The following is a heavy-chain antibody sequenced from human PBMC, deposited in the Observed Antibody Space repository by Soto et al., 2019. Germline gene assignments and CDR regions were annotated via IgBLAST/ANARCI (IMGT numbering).Heavy chain of an antibody. V-gene: IGHV4-31*03. D-gene: IGHD3-22*01. Sequence: PSETLSLTCTVSGGSISSGGYYWSWISQHPGKGLEWIGYIYYSGRTYYTLSLKSRVTISVDTSKNQFSLKLSSVTAADTAVYYCARRDSSGYYYGYYFDYWGQGNLVTVSS. J-gene: IGHJ4*02. CDR2: IYYSGRT. CDR3: ARRDSSGYYYGYYFDY. CDR1: GGSISSGGYY.